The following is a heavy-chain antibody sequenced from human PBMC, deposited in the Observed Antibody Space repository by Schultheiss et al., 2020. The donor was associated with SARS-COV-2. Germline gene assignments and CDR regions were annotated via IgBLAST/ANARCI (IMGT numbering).Heavy chain of an antibody. D-gene: IGHD3-3*01. V-gene: IGHV1-8*01. CDR2: MNPNSGNT. CDR3: ARGDLFGGSGPRGY. CDR1: GYTFTSYD. Sequence: GESLKISCKASGYTFTSYDINWVRQATGQGLEWMGWMNPNSGNTGYAQKFQGRVTMTRNTSISTAYMELSSLRSEDTAVYYCARGDLFGGSGPRGYWGQGTLVTVSS. J-gene: IGHJ4*02.